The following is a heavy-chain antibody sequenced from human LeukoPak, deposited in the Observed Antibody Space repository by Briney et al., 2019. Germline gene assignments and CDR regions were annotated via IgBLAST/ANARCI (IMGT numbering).Heavy chain of an antibody. CDR1: GGSISSYC. J-gene: IGHJ4*02. D-gene: IGHD5-12*01. V-gene: IGHV4-4*07. CDR2: IYTSGST. CDR3: ASTGDGYNYRRYYFDY. Sequence: PSETLSLTCTVSGGSISSYCWSWIRQPAGKGLEWIGRIYTSGSTNYNPSLKSRVTMSVDTSKNQFSLKLSSVTAADTAVYYCASTGDGYNYRRYYFDYWGQGTLVTVSS.